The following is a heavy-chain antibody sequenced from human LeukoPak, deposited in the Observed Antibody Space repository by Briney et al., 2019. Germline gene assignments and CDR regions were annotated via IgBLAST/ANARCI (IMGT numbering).Heavy chain of an antibody. V-gene: IGHV3-23*01. CDR3: AKSHSLEYRGYFDY. Sequence: GGSLRLSCATSGFTFSVYAMSWVCQAAGKGLEWVSTISDSGGSTYYADSAQELFTISRGNSKNTLYLLMNELSAEDTAVYYCAKSHSLEYRGYFDYWGQGTLVTVSS. CDR2: ISDSGGST. J-gene: IGHJ4*02. D-gene: IGHD2/OR15-2a*01. CDR1: GFTFSVYA.